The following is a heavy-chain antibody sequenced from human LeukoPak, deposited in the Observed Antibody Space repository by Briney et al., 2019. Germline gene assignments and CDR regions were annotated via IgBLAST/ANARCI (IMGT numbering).Heavy chain of an antibody. D-gene: IGHD3-22*01. CDR3: XXXNDSSGYYFDY. Sequence: PSQTLSLTCTVSGGSISSGGYYWSWIRQHPGKGLEWIGYIYYSGSTYYNPSLKSRVTISVDTSKNQFSLKLSSVTAADTAVYYXXXXNDSSGYYFDYWGQGTLVTVSS. CDR2: IYYSGST. V-gene: IGHV4-31*03. CDR1: GGSISSGGYY. J-gene: IGHJ4*02.